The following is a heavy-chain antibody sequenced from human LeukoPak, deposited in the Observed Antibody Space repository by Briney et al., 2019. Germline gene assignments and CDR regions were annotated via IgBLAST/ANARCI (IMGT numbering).Heavy chain of an antibody. CDR3: ARDNTIFGVVIGGSWFDP. CDR1: GGSINNYY. V-gene: IGHV4-59*01. D-gene: IGHD3-3*01. J-gene: IGHJ5*02. CDR2: ISYSGKT. Sequence: SETLSLTCTVSGGSINNYYWSWIRQPPGKELEWIGYISYSGKTDSNPSLKSRVTISVDTSRNQFSLKLSSVTAADTAVYYCARDNTIFGVVIGGSWFDPWGQGTLVTVSS.